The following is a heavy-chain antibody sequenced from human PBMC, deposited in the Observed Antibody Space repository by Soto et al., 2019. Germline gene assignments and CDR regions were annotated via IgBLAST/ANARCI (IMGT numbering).Heavy chain of an antibody. CDR1: GGSFSGYY. D-gene: IGHD3-10*01. CDR3: ARGLHYYGSGSGVDP. Sequence: QVQLQQWGAGLLKPSETLSLTCAVYGGSFSGYYWSWIRQPPGKGLEWIGEINHSGSTNYNPSLKRRDTISVDTSKNQFSLKLSSVTAADTPVYYCARGLHYYGSGSGVDPWGQGTLVTVSS. V-gene: IGHV4-34*01. J-gene: IGHJ5*02. CDR2: INHSGST.